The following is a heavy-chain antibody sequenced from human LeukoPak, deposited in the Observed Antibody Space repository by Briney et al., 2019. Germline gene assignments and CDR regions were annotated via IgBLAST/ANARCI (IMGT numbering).Heavy chain of an antibody. CDR3: ARGLPYCGGDCYSP. V-gene: IGHV4-59*01. CDR1: GGSISSYY. J-gene: IGHJ5*02. Sequence: SETLSFTCTVSGGSISSYYWSWIRQPPGKGLEWIGYIYYSGTTNYNPSLKSRVSMSVDTSKNQFSLKLSSVTAADTAVYYCARGLPYCGGDCYSPWGQGTLVTVSS. D-gene: IGHD2-21*02. CDR2: IYYSGTT.